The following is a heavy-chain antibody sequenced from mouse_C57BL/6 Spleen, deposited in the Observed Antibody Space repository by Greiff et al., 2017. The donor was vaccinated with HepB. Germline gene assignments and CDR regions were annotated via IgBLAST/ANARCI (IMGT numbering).Heavy chain of an antibody. D-gene: IGHD2-1*01. CDR1: GYSITSGYY. CDR2: ISYDGSN. Sequence: VQLQQSGPGLVKPSQSLSLTCSVTGYSITSGYYWNWIRQFPGNKLEWMGYISYDGSNNYNPSLKNRISITRDTSKNQFFLKLNSVTTEDTATYYCAREGNYYYYAMDYWGQGTSVTVSS. CDR3: AREGNYYYYAMDY. V-gene: IGHV3-6*01. J-gene: IGHJ4*01.